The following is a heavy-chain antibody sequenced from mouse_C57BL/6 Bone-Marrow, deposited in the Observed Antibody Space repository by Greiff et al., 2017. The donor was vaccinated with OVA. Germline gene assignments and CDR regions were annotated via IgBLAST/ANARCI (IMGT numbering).Heavy chain of an antibody. CDR2: ISSGCSTI. CDR1: GFTFSDYG. J-gene: IGHJ3*01. Sequence: EVQLVESGGGLVKPGGSLKLSCAASGFTFSDYGMHWVRQAPEKGLEWVAYISSGCSTIYYADTVKGRFTISRDNAKNTLFLQMTSLRSEDTAMYYCATWFAYWGQGTLVTVSA. CDR3: ATWFAY. V-gene: IGHV5-17*01.